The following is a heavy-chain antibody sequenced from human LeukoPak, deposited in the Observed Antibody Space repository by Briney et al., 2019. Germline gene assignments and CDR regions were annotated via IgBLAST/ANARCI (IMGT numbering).Heavy chain of an antibody. J-gene: IGHJ6*02. CDR2: NNPNSGGT. CDR1: GYTFTGYY. V-gene: IGHV1-2*02. CDR3: ARDLPLNYYYGMDV. Sequence: ASVKVSCKASGYTFTGYYMHWVRQAPGQGLEWMGWNNPNSGGTNYAQKFQGRVTMTRDTSISTAYMELSRLRSDDTAVYYCARDLPLNYYYGMDVWGQGTTVTVSS.